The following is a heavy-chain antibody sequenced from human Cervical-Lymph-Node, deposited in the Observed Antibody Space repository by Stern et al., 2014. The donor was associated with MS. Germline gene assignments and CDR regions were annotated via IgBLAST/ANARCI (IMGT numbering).Heavy chain of an antibody. V-gene: IGHV1-3*01. J-gene: IGHJ6*02. CDR3: AWGVVVAPHYNGMDV. Sequence: QVQLVQSGAEVKKPGASVKVSCKASGYTFTSYAMHWVRQAPGQRLEWMGWINAGNGNTKYSQKFQGRVTITRDTSARTASLQLSSLRSEDPVVYCCAWGVVVAPHYNGMDVWGQGTTAPVPS. CDR1: GYTFTSYA. CDR2: INAGNGNT. D-gene: IGHD2-15*01.